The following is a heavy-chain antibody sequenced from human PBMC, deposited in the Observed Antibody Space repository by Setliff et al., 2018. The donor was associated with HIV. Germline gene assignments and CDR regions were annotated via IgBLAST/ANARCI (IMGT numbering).Heavy chain of an antibody. V-gene: IGHV4-61*01. D-gene: IGHD6-25*01. Sequence: NPSETLSLTCTVSGGSVSSGSYYWSWIRQPPGKGLEWIGHIYYSGSTKHNPSLKSRVTISLDTSKNQFSLKLTSVTAADTAVYYCARYSPRGYTLTGPYWGQGTLVTVSS. CDR1: GGSVSSGSYY. J-gene: IGHJ4*02. CDR3: ARYSPRGYTLTGPY. CDR2: IYYSGST.